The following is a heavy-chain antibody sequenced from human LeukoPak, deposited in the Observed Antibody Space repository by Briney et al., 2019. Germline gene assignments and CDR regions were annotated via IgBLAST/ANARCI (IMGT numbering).Heavy chain of an antibody. CDR2: VDPKSGGT. Sequence: ASVKVSCKTSGYTFTDHRMHWVRQAPGQGLEWMGRVDPKSGGTIYAQNFQGRVAMTSDTSTSTASMGVSSLKSDDTAVYYCATETWYFASWGQGTLVTVSS. CDR1: GYTFTDHR. V-gene: IGHV1-2*02. D-gene: IGHD1-14*01. CDR3: ATETWYFAS. J-gene: IGHJ4*02.